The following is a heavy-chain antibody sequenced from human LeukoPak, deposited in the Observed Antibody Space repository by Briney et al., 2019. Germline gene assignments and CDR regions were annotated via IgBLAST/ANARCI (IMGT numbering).Heavy chain of an antibody. J-gene: IGHJ4*02. CDR2: ISSSSSYT. D-gene: IGHD6-13*01. CDR3: AAGTAADY. Sequence: GGSLRLSCVVSGVPFSDFYMNWIRQAPGKGLEWISYISSSSSYTDYAESVKGRFTISRDNAKSALYLEMNDLRVEDTAVYYCAAGTAADYWGQGTLVIVSS. V-gene: IGHV3-11*03. CDR1: GVPFSDFY.